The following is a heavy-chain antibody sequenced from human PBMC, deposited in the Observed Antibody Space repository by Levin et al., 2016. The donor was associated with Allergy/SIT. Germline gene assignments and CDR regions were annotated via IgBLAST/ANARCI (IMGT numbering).Heavy chain of an antibody. J-gene: IGHJ2*01. V-gene: IGHV4-31*03. Sequence: SETLSLTCIVSGGSISSGGYYWSWIRQHPGKGLQWIAYINYSGSTYYNPSLKSRVNISVDTSKNQFSLKLSSVSAADTAVYYCARLFNSDFYYTDYYFDLWGRGTLVTVSS. CDR2: INYSGST. CDR1: GGSISSGGYY. CDR3: ARLFNSDFYYTDYYFDL. D-gene: IGHD2/OR15-2a*01.